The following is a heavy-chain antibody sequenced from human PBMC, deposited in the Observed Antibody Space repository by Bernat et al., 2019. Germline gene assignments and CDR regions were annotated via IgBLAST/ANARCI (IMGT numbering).Heavy chain of an antibody. CDR3: ARELPGSNWFDP. CDR1: GFTFSSYW. J-gene: IGHJ5*02. CDR2: INSDGSST. V-gene: IGHV3-74*01. D-gene: IGHD3-10*01. Sequence: EVQLVESGGGLVQPGGSLRLSCVASGFTFSSYWMHWVRQAPGKGLVWVSRINSDGSSTSYADSVKGRFTISRDNAKNTLYLQMNSLTAEDTAVYYCARELPGSNWFDPWGQGTLVTVSS.